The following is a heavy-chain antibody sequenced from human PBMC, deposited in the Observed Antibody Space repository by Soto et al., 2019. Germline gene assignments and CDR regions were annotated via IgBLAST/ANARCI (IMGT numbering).Heavy chain of an antibody. CDR3: ARATPSDYYDSSGSRGGSDY. Sequence: QVQLVQSGAEVKKPGASVKVSCKASGYTFTSYGISWVRQAPGQGLEWMGWISAYNGNTNYAQKLQGRVTMTPDTPTSRAYMELRSLRSDDTAVYYCARATPSDYYDSSGSRGGSDYWGQGTLVTVSS. V-gene: IGHV1-18*01. J-gene: IGHJ4*02. D-gene: IGHD3-22*01. CDR2: ISAYNGNT. CDR1: GYTFTSYG.